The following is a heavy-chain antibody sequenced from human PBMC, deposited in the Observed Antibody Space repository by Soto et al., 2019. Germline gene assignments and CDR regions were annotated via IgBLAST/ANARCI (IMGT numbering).Heavy chain of an antibody. CDR1: GGTFSSYA. D-gene: IGHD5-12*01. CDR3: ARRWAVGYNTRRSAAFDY. J-gene: IGHJ4*02. V-gene: IGHV1-69*01. Sequence: QVQLVQSGAEVKKPGSSVKVSCKASGGTFSSYAISWVRQAPGQGLEWMGGIIPIFGTANYAQKFQGRVTITADESTRTAYMELSSLRSEDTAVYYCARRWAVGYNTRRSAAFDYWGQGTLVTVSS. CDR2: IIPIFGTA.